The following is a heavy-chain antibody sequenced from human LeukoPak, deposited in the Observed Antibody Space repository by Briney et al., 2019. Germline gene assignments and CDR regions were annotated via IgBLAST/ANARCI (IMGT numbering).Heavy chain of an antibody. D-gene: IGHD3-22*01. V-gene: IGHV3-64D*09. CDR2: ISSNGGST. CDR3: VKDDSRGYRLYYFDY. Sequence: GGSLRLSCSASGFTFSSSAMHWVRQAPGKGLEYVSAISSNGGSTYYADSVKSRFTISRDNSKNTLYLQMRSLRAEVTAVYYCVKDDSRGYRLYYFDYWGQGTLVSVSS. CDR1: GFTFSSSA. J-gene: IGHJ4*02.